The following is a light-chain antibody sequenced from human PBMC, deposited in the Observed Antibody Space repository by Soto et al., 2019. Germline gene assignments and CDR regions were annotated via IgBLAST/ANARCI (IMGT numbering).Light chain of an antibody. CDR3: QQYYSKPLT. CDR1: QSVLYSSNNKNY. CDR2: WAS. Sequence: DIVMTQSPDSLAVSLGERSTINCKSSQSVLYSSNNKNYLGWYQQKVGQPPKLLICWASTRESGVPDRFSGSWSGTDFALFISSLQAEDVSVYYCQQYYSKPLTFGGWTKVEIK. V-gene: IGKV4-1*01. J-gene: IGKJ4*01.